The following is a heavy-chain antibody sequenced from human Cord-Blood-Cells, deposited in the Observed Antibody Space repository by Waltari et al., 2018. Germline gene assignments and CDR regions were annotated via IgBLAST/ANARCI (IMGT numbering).Heavy chain of an antibody. CDR1: GGSITSSSSY. CDR3: ARRVGYCSSTSCYDAFDI. V-gene: IGHV4-39*01. J-gene: IGHJ3*02. CDR2: IYYSGST. D-gene: IGHD2-2*01. Sequence: LQLQEPGPGLVKSSETLSITCCVSGGSITSSSSYWVWIRHPPGTGLEWIGSIYYSGSTYYNPTLKSGVTISVDTSKNQFSLKLSSVTAADTAVYYCARRVGYCSSTSCYDAFDIWGQGTMVTVSS.